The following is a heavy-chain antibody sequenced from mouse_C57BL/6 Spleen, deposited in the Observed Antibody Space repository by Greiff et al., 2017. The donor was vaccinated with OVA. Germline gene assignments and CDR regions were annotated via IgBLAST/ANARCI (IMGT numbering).Heavy chain of an antibody. CDR1: GYTFTDYY. CDR3: ARGDSFDY. V-gene: IGHV1-19*01. Sequence: SGPVLVKPGASVKMSCKASGYTFTDYYMNWVKQSHGKSLEWIGVINPYNGGTSYNQKFKGKATLTVDKSSSTAYMELNSLTSEDSAVYYCARGDSFDYWGQGTTLTVSS. CDR2: INPYNGGT. J-gene: IGHJ2*01.